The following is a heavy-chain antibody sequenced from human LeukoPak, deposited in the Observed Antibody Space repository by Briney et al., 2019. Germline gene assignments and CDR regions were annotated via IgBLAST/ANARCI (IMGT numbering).Heavy chain of an antibody. CDR2: IYYSGST. Sequence: SETLSLTCTVSGGSISSGDYYWSWIRQPPGKGLEWIGYIYYSGSTYYNPSLKSRVTISIDTSKNQFSLKLSSVTAADTAVYYCARTYSSTWTGLYFDHWGQGTLVTVSS. J-gene: IGHJ4*02. V-gene: IGHV4-30-4*01. CDR3: ARTYSSTWTGLYFDH. D-gene: IGHD2-2*01. CDR1: GGSISSGDYY.